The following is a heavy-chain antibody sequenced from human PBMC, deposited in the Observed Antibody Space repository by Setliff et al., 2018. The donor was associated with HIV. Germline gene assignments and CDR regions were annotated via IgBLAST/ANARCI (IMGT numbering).Heavy chain of an antibody. Sequence: SQTLSLTCAISGDFVSSDRAAWNWIRQSPSRGLEWLGRTYYNSRWNYDYAASVESRITITSDTSKNQLSLHLTSVTPEDTAVYYCVRDPIEGYPDYFDYWGQGTLVTVSS. V-gene: IGHV6-1*01. D-gene: IGHD1-26*01. CDR1: GDFVSSDRAA. CDR3: VRDPIEGYPDYFDY. CDR2: TYYNSRWNY. J-gene: IGHJ4*02.